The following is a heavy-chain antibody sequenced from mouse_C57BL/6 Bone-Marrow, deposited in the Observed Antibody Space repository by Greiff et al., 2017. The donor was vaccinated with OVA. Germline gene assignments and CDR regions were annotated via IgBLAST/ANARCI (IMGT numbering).Heavy chain of an antibody. J-gene: IGHJ2*01. Sequence: VQRVESGPGLVQPSQSLSITCTVSGFSLTSYGVHWVRQPPGKGLEWLGVIWSGGSTDYNAAFISRLSISKDNSKSQVFFKMNSLQADDTAIYYCAKIITTVVAPFDYWGQGTTLTVSS. CDR3: AKIITTVVAPFDY. CDR2: IWSGGST. V-gene: IGHV2-4*01. CDR1: GFSLTSYG. D-gene: IGHD1-1*01.